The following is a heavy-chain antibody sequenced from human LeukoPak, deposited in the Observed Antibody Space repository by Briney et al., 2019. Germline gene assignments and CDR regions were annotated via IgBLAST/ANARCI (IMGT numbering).Heavy chain of an antibody. V-gene: IGHV4-39*01. J-gene: IGHJ4*02. CDR1: GDSISSPLYY. CDR2: IYYSANT. D-gene: IGHD3-10*01. Sequence: SETLSLIXTVSGDSISSPLYYWGWIRQPPGKGLEWIGSIYYSANTYYNPSLKSRVTMSLDTSKNQFSLKLSSVTAADTAVYYCARSHTRGPEVALMDYWGQGTLVTVSS. CDR3: ARSHTRGPEVALMDY.